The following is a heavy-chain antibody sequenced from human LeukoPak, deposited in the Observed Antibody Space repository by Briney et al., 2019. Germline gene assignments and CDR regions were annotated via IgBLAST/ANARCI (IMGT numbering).Heavy chain of an antibody. J-gene: IGHJ4*02. D-gene: IGHD2-15*01. Sequence: PGGSLRLSCAASGFPFSTHTMNWVRQAPGKGLEWISSISHSSTYIYYADSVKGRFTISRDNAKNSLYLQMNSLRAEATAVYYCERGRGCSGGSCRFENWGQGTLVTVSS. CDR3: ERGRGCSGGSCRFEN. V-gene: IGHV3-21*01. CDR2: ISHSSTYI. CDR1: GFPFSTHT.